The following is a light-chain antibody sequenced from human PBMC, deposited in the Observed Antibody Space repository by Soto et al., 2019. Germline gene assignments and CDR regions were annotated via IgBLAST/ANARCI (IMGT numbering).Light chain of an antibody. CDR2: AAS. Sequence: DIQMTQSPSSLSASVGDRVTITCRASQGIYNYLAWFQQRPGKLPKLLIHAASTLYSGVPSRFSGSGFGTDFTLTISSLQPEDVATYYWQKYDSAPLTFGGGTKVEIK. J-gene: IGKJ4*01. V-gene: IGKV1-27*01. CDR1: QGIYNY. CDR3: QKYDSAPLT.